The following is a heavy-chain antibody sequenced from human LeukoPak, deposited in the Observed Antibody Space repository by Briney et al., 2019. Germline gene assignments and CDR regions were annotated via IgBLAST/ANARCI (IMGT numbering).Heavy chain of an antibody. CDR2: IIPIFGTA. J-gene: IGHJ5*02. CDR3: ARDPEYYGSGSS. D-gene: IGHD3-10*01. CDR1: GGTFSSYA. Sequence: SVEVSCKASGGTFSSYAISWVRQAPGQGLEWMGGIIPIFGTANYAQKFQGRVTITADKSTSTAYMELSSLRSEDTAVYYCARDPEYYGSGSSWGQGTLVTVSS. V-gene: IGHV1-69*06.